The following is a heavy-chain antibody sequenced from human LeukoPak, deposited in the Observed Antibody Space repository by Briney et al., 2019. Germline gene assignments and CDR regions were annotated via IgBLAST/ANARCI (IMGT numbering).Heavy chain of an antibody. CDR2: IYYSGST. Sequence: SQTLSLTCTVSGGSISSGGYYWSWIRQHPGKGLEWIGYIYYSGSTNYNPSLKSRVTISVDTSKNQFSLKLSSVTAADTAVYCCAREGYYGSGSYSWFDPWGQGTLVTVSS. V-gene: IGHV4-31*03. CDR1: GGSISSGGYY. J-gene: IGHJ5*02. CDR3: AREGYYGSGSYSWFDP. D-gene: IGHD3-10*01.